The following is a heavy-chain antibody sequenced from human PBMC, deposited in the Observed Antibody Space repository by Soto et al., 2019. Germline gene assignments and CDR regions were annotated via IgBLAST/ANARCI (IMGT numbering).Heavy chain of an antibody. V-gene: IGHV4-61*01. D-gene: IGHD3-10*01. CDR2: IYNSRST. CDR1: RGSVSSDLFY. J-gene: IGHJ5*01. CDR3: AREKRAGNWFDS. Sequence: QVQLQESGPGLLRPSETLSLTCAVSRGSVSSDLFYWSWIRQPPGKGLEWIGYIYNSRSTNYNTSLKSRVTMSLDTPNNQFFLKLTSVTAADTAVYYSAREKRAGNWFDSWGQGTLVTVSS.